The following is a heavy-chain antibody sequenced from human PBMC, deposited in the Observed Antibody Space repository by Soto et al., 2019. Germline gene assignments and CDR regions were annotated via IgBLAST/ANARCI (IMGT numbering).Heavy chain of an antibody. CDR2: IWYDGSNK. CDR1: GFTFSSDG. Sequence: FAASGFTFSSDGMHWVRQAPGKGLEWVAVIWYDGSNKYYADSVKGRFTISRDNSKNTLYLQMNSLRAEDTDVYYCARWGIAAGDYWGQGTLVTVSS. J-gene: IGHJ4*02. V-gene: IGHV3-33*01. D-gene: IGHD6-13*01. CDR3: ARWGIAAGDY.